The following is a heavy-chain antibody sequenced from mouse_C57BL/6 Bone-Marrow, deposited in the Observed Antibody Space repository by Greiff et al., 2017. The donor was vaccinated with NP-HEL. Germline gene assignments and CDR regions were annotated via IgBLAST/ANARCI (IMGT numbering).Heavy chain of an antibody. CDR2: IYPGDGDT. V-gene: IGHV1-80*01. J-gene: IGHJ4*01. D-gene: IGHD2-3*01. Sequence: QVQLQQSGAELVKPGASVKISCKASGYAFSSYWMNWVKQRPGKGLEWIGKIYPGDGDTKYNGKFKGKATLTADKSSSTANMQLSSLTSEDSAVYFCARYGYYLYAMDYWGQGTSVTVSS. CDR1: GYAFSSYW. CDR3: ARYGYYLYAMDY.